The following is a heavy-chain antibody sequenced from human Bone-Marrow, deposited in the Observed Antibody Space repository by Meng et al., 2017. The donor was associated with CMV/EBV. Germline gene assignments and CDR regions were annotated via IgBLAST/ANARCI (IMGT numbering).Heavy chain of an antibody. Sequence: TFTNYAISWVRQAPGKGLEWMGQIIPSLGTTNYAQTFQSRVTITADKSSTPAATTAHLELRRLTSDDTAVYFCARDMAASGATFDLWGQGTLVTVSS. CDR3: ARDMAASGATFDL. CDR2: IIPSLGTT. D-gene: IGHD6-13*01. CDR1: TFTNYA. J-gene: IGHJ4*02. V-gene: IGHV1-69*06.